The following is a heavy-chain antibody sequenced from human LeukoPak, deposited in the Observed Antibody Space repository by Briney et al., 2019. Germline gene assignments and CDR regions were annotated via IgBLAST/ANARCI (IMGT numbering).Heavy chain of an antibody. CDR3: SKAGDTNYYRHGDY. J-gene: IGHJ4*02. V-gene: IGHV3-23*01. D-gene: IGHD4-11*01. CDR1: GFTFSSYA. Sequence: GGSLRLSCAASGFTFSSYAMNWVRQAPGRGLEWVSVISGNSGATYYADSVKGRFTISRDNAKNTVYLQMNNLRGEDTALYYCSKAGDTNYYRHGDYWGQGTLVTVSS. CDR2: ISGNSGAT.